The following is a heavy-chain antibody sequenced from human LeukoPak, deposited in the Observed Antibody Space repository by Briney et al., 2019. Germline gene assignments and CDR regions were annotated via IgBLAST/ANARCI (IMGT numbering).Heavy chain of an antibody. D-gene: IGHD6-19*01. J-gene: IGHJ5*02. CDR1: GGSISSHY. Sequence: SKTLSLTCTVSGGSISSHYWSWIRQPAGKGLEWIGRIYTSGSTNYNPSLKSRVTMSVDTSKNQFSLKLSSVTAADTAVYYCARDLGYSSGWLSWFDPWGQGTLVTVSS. CDR3: ARDLGYSSGWLSWFDP. V-gene: IGHV4-4*07. CDR2: IYTSGST.